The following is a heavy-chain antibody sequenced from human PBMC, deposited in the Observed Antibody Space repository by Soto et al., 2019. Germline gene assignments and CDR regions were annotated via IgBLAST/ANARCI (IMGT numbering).Heavy chain of an antibody. Sequence: GGSLRLSCAASGFTFSSYAMHWVRQAPGKGLEWVALISNDGRNKYYADSVKGRFTISRDNSKNTLFLQMNSLRPEDTALYYWARKWDDGDYDDWGQGTLVTVPS. CDR1: GFTFSSYA. J-gene: IGHJ4*02. CDR2: ISNDGRNK. V-gene: IGHV3-30*04. D-gene: IGHD4-17*01. CDR3: ARKWDDGDYDD.